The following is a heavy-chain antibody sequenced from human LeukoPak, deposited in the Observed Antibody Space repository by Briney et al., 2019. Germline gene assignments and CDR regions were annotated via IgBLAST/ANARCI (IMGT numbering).Heavy chain of an antibody. V-gene: IGHV3-9*01. CDR1: GFTFDDYA. D-gene: IGHD5-24*01. CDR3: AKGDGYNLQTYFDY. J-gene: IGHJ4*02. CDR2: ISWNSGSI. Sequence: GGSLRLSCAASGFTFDDYAMHWVRQAPGKGLEWVSGISWNSGSIGYADSVKGRFTISRDNAKNSLYLQMSSLRAEDTALYYCAKGDGYNLQTYFDYWGQGTLVTVSS.